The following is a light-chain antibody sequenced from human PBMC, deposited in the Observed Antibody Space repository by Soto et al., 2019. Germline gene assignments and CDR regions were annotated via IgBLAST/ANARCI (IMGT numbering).Light chain of an antibody. CDR1: SGHSSYA. CDR2: LNSDGSH. V-gene: IGLV4-69*01. Sequence: QPVLTQSPSASASLGASVKLTCTLSSGHSSYAIAWYQQQPEKGPRYLMKLNSDGSHTKGDGIPDRFSGSSSGAERYLTISSLQSEDEADYYCQTWGTGYWVFGGGTKPPS. J-gene: IGLJ3*02. CDR3: QTWGTGYWV.